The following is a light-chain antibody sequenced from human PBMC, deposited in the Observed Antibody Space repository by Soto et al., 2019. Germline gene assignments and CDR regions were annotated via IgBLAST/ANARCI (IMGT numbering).Light chain of an antibody. Sequence: EIVMTQSPATLSVSPGGRVTLXCRASQSVDSNLAWYQQKPGQAPRLLIYGASTRATGIPARFSGSGSGTEFTLTISSLQSEDFAVYYCQQYNNWPPTFGQGTKVDIK. CDR2: GAS. CDR3: QQYNNWPPT. V-gene: IGKV3-15*01. J-gene: IGKJ1*01. CDR1: QSVDSN.